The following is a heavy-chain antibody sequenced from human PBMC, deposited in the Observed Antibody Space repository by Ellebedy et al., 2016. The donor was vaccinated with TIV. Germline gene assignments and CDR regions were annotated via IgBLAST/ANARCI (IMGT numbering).Heavy chain of an antibody. Sequence: PGGSLRLSCPASGSTSSSYGMPWVRQAPGKGLEWVAVIRYDGSNKYYADSVKGRFTISRDNSKNTLYLQMNSLRAEDTAVYYCARDGIELMVYPNSRFDSWGQGTLVTVSS. D-gene: IGHD2-8*01. CDR3: ARDGIELMVYPNSRFDS. CDR1: GSTSSSYG. CDR2: IRYDGSNK. V-gene: IGHV3-33*01. J-gene: IGHJ4*02.